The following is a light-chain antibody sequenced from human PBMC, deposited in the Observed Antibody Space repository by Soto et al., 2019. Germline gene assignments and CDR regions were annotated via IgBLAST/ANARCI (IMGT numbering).Light chain of an antibody. CDR1: SSNIGSNT. Sequence: QSVLTQPPSASGTPGQRVTISCSGSSSNIGSNTVNWYQQLPGTAPKLLIYSNNQRPSRVPDRFAGSKSGTSGSLAISGLQSEDEADYYCAAWDDSLNGPGYVFGTGTKLTVL. J-gene: IGLJ1*01. CDR2: SNN. CDR3: AAWDDSLNGPGYV. V-gene: IGLV1-44*01.